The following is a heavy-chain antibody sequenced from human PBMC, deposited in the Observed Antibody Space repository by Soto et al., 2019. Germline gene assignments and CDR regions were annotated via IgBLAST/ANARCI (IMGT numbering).Heavy chain of an antibody. CDR2: INPNSGGT. CDR3: ARDPTYYYDSSGYYYPNWFDP. CDR1: GYTFTGYY. D-gene: IGHD3-22*01. V-gene: IGHV1-2*02. Sequence: RASVKVSCKASGYTFTGYYMHWVRQAPGQGLEWMGWINPNSGGTNYAQKFQGRVTMTRDTSISTAYMELSRLRSDDTAVYYCARDPTYYYDSSGYYYPNWFDPWGQGTLVTVSS. J-gene: IGHJ5*02.